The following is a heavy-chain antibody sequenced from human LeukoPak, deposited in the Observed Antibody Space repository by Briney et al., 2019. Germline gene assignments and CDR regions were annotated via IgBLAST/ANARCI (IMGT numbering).Heavy chain of an antibody. CDR1: GFTFSSYA. J-gene: IGHJ4*02. CDR2: ISGRGGST. D-gene: IGHD2-21*01. CDR3: AKTPVVIAISYYFDY. V-gene: IGHV3-23*01. Sequence: GGSLRLSCAASGFTFSSYAMSWVRQAPGKGLEWVSAISGRGGSTYYANSVKGRFTISRDNSKNTLYLQMNSLRAEDTAVYYCAKTPVVIAISYYFDYWGQGTLVTVSS.